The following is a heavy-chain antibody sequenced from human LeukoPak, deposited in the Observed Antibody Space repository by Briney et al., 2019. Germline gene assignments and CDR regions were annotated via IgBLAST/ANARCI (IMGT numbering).Heavy chain of an antibody. CDR2: IKQDGSEE. V-gene: IGHV3-7*01. CDR1: GFSFGSLW. CDR3: ARYCSSPTCYGTYPF. Sequence: TGGSLRLSCAASGFSFGSLWMSWVRQTPGKGLEWVANIKQDGSEEYYLDSVKGRFTVSRDNANNSLFLQMNSLRAEDTAKYYCARYCSSPTCYGTYPFWGQGTLVTVSS. J-gene: IGHJ4*02. D-gene: IGHD2-2*01.